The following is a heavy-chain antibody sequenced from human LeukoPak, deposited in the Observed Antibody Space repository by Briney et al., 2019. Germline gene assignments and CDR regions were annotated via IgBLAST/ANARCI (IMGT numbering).Heavy chain of an antibody. CDR1: GYTFTGYY. CDR2: INPNSGGT. CDR3: ARDEGYGSGSYYNDYYYYYYMDV. D-gene: IGHD3-10*01. V-gene: IGHV1-2*02. Sequence: ASVKVSCKASGYTFTGYYVHWVRQAPGQGLEWMGWINPNSGGTNYAQKFQGRVTMTRDTSISTAYMELSRLRSDDTAVYYCARDEGYGSGSYYNDYYYYYYMDVWGKGTTVTVSS. J-gene: IGHJ6*03.